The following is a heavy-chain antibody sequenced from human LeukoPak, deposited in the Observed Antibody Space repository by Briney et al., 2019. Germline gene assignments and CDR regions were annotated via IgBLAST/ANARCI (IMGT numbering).Heavy chain of an antibody. CDR3: AKPNYYDSSGYYY. V-gene: IGHV3-23*01. CDR1: GFTFSSYA. CDR2: ISGSGGST. Sequence: AGGSLRLSCAASGFTFSSYAMSWVRQAPEKGLEWVSAISGSGGSTYYADSVKGRFTISRDNSKNTLYLQMNSLRAEDTAVYYCAKPNYYDSSGYYYWGQGTLVTVSS. J-gene: IGHJ4*02. D-gene: IGHD3-22*01.